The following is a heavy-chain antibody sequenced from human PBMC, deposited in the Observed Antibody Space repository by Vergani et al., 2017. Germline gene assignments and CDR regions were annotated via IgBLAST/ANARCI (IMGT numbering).Heavy chain of an antibody. CDR2: IKQDGSEK. J-gene: IGHJ3*02. V-gene: IGHV3-7*01. CDR1: GFTFSSYW. Sequence: EVQLVESGGGLVQPGGSLRLSCAASGFTFSSYWMSWVRQAPGKGLEWVANIKQDGSEKYYVDSVKGRFTISTDNAKNSLYLQMNSLRAEDTAVYYCARDPPGGSGCDDAFDIWGQGTMVTVSS. CDR3: ARDPPGGSGCDDAFDI. D-gene: IGHD6-19*01.